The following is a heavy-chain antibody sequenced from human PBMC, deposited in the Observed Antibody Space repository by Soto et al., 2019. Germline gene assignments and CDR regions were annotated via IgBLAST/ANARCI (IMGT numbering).Heavy chain of an antibody. CDR1: GYTFSAYY. V-gene: IGHV1-2*02. Sequence: AALKVSCKTSGYTFSAYYGHWARRAHGRGFQWLGWINPSNEITTFSEFFQGRITMTRDTSTNTVHMELNMLTSDDTAVYHCMRGGGGVSPIDEWGQETQVTFS. J-gene: IGHJ4*02. D-gene: IGHD3-16*01. CDR2: INPSNEIT. CDR3: MRGGGGVSPIDE.